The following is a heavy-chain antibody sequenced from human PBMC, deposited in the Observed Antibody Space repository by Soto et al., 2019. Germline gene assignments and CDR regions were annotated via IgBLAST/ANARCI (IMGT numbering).Heavy chain of an antibody. CDR2: IRSKAYGGTT. CDR3: TRDVTGTARRDYCYYMDV. J-gene: IGHJ6*03. V-gene: IGHV3-49*03. CDR1: GFTFGDYA. Sequence: GGSLRLSCTASGFTFGDYAMSWFRQAPGKGLEWVGFIRSKAYGGTTEYAASVKGRFTISRDDSKSIAYLQMNSLKTEDTAVYYCTRDVTGTARRDYCYYMDVWGKGTTVTVSS. D-gene: IGHD1-20*01.